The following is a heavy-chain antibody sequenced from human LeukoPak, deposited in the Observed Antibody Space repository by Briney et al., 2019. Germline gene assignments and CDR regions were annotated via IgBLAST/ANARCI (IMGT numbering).Heavy chain of an antibody. CDR1: GYTFTNYY. Sequence: GASVTVSFKASGYTFTNYYMHWVRQAPGQGLEGMGIINPSGGTTSYAQKLQGRVTMSRDTSTSTVYMELSSLRSEDTAVYYCARERGLRPPYFDYWGQGTLVTVSS. CDR2: INPSGGTT. CDR3: ARERGLRPPYFDY. V-gene: IGHV1-46*01. D-gene: IGHD5-12*01. J-gene: IGHJ4*02.